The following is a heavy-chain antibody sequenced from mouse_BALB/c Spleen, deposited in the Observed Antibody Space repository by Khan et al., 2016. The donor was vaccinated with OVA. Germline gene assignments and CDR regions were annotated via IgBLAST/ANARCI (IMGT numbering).Heavy chain of an antibody. J-gene: IGHJ2*01. CDR1: GYSITSGYA. CDR2: ISYSGVT. V-gene: IGHV3-2*02. D-gene: IGHD1-1*01. Sequence: VQLEESGPGLVKPSQSLSLTCTVTGYSITSGYAWNWIRQFPGNKLEWMGYISYSGVTSYNPSLKSRISITRDTSKNQFFLQLNSVTTEDTATYYCAGGNYYGYYFDYWGQGTTLTVSS. CDR3: AGGNYYGYYFDY.